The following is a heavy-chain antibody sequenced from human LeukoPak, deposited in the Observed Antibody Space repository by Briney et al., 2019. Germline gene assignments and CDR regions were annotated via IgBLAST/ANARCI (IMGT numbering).Heavy chain of an antibody. CDR3: ARRSSAAAYYFDY. Sequence: SETLSLTCTVSGGSISNYYWSWIRQPPGKGLEWIGYIYYGGSTNYNPSLKSRVTISVDTSKNQFSLQLSSVTAADTAVYYCARRSSAAAYYFDYWGQGTLVTVSS. CDR1: GGSISNYY. D-gene: IGHD6-13*01. J-gene: IGHJ4*02. CDR2: IYYGGST. V-gene: IGHV4-59*01.